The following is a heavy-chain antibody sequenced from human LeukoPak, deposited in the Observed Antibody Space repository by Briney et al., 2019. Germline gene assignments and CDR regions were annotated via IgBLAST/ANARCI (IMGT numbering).Heavy chain of an antibody. J-gene: IGHJ4*02. V-gene: IGHV4-34*01. CDR1: GGPLINYY. Sequence: SETLSLTCAVYGGPLINYYWSWVRQPPGKGLEWIGEITHSGNIHYNPSLKSRVTISIDTSKNQFSLRLTSVAAADTAVYYCAPVYGDYSDFDSWGQGTVVTVSS. CDR2: ITHSGNI. D-gene: IGHD4-17*01. CDR3: APVYGDYSDFDS.